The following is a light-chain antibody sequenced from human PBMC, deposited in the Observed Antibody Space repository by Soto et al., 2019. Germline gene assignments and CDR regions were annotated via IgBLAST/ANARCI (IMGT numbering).Light chain of an antibody. CDR3: QQYGSSSWT. Sequence: EIVLTQSPGTLSLSPGERATLSCRTSQSVSSSYLAWYQQQPGQAPRLLIYGASSRATDIPDRFSGSGSGTDFTLTISRLEPEDFAVYYCQQYGSSSWTFGQGTKVE. CDR2: GAS. V-gene: IGKV3-20*01. J-gene: IGKJ1*01. CDR1: QSVSSSY.